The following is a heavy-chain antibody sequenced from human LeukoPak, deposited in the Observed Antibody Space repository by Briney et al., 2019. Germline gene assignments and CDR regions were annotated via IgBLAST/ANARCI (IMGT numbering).Heavy chain of an antibody. CDR1: GGSIRSGSYY. D-gene: IGHD5-18*01. CDR2: IYTRGTT. V-gene: IGHV4-61*09. J-gene: IGHJ6*03. Sequence: SQTLALTCTVSGGSIRSGSYYWSWIRQPAGKGLEWIGHIYTRGTTNYNPSVKSRVTVSLDTSKNQISLKLSSVTAADTAIYYCARVYTVMGATTVDHYHYYMDVWGKGTTVTVSS. CDR3: ARVYTVMGATTVDHYHYYMDV.